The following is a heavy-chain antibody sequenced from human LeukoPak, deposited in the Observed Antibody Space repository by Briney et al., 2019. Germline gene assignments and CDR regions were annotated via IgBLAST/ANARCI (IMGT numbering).Heavy chain of an antibody. CDR3: ARVKVRTVTTYLYSFDY. Sequence: SETLSLTCAVYGGSFSGYYWSWIRQPPGKGLEWIGEINHSGSTNYNPSLKSRVTISVDTSKNQFSLKLSSVTAADTAVYYCARVKVRTVTTYLYSFDYWGQGTLVTVSS. CDR2: INHSGST. CDR1: GGSFSGYY. D-gene: IGHD4-17*01. V-gene: IGHV4-34*01. J-gene: IGHJ4*02.